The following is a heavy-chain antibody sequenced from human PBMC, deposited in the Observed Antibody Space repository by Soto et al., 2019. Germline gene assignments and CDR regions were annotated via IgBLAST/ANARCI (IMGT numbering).Heavy chain of an antibody. Sequence: ASVKVSCKASGYTFTGYYMHWVRQAPGQGLEWMGWINPNSGGTNYAQKFQVRVTMTRDTSISTAYMELSRLRSDDTAVYYCARENRGSYFYYFDYWGQGTLVTVSS. D-gene: IGHD1-26*01. CDR1: GYTFTGYY. CDR3: ARENRGSYFYYFDY. J-gene: IGHJ4*02. V-gene: IGHV1-2*02. CDR2: INPNSGGT.